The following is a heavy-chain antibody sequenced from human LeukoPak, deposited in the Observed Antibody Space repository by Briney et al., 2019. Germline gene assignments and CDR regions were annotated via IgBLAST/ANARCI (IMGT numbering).Heavy chain of an antibody. J-gene: IGHJ4*02. CDR3: AKDRALAARPRDFAS. D-gene: IGHD6-6*01. CDR2: ISGGGANT. V-gene: IGHV3-23*01. CDR1: GFTFTSYA. Sequence: GGSLRLSCAASGFTFTSYAMSWVRQAPGKGLEWVSPISGGGANTYYADSVKGQFTISRDSSRNTLYLQMNSLRAEDTAVYYCAKDRALAARPRDFASWGQGTLVTVSS.